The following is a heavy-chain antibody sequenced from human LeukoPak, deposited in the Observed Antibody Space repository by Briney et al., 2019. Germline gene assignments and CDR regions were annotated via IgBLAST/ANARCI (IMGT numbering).Heavy chain of an antibody. CDR3: VKRTSDYYYYDY. Sequence: GGSLRLSCSASGFTFSTYPMHWVRQAPGGGLEYVSSISSDGDSTYYADSVKDRFTISRDNSKNTLYLQTSSLRAEDTAVYYCVKRTSDYYYYDYWGRGTLVTVSS. CDR2: ISSDGDST. J-gene: IGHJ4*02. V-gene: IGHV3-64D*06. D-gene: IGHD3-3*01. CDR1: GFTFSTYP.